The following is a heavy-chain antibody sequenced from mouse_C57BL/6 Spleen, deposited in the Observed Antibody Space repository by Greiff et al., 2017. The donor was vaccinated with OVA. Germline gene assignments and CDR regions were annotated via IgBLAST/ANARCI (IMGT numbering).Heavy chain of an antibody. V-gene: IGHV7-3*01. CDR1: GFTFTDYY. Sequence: EVKLVESGGGLVQPGGSLSLSCAASGFTFTDYYMSWVRQPPGKALEWLGFIRNKANGYTTEYSASVKGRFTISRDNSQSILYLQMNALRAEDSATYYCARSYYSNLAWFAYWGQGTLVTVSA. J-gene: IGHJ3*01. CDR2: IRNKANGYTT. D-gene: IGHD2-5*01. CDR3: ARSYYSNLAWFAY.